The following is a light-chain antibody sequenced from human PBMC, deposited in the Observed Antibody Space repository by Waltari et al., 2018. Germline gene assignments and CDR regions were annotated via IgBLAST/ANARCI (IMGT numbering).Light chain of an antibody. CDR1: SSDVGNYNL. CDR2: EVT. Sequence: QSGLTQPASVSWSPGQSSTISCTGASSDVGNYNLVSWYQQYPGKAPKLMVYEVTKRTSGVSDRFSGSKSGNTASLTIYGLQSEDEADYYCCSYAGLGIYVFGTGTKVTVL. J-gene: IGLJ1*01. V-gene: IGLV2-23*02. CDR3: CSYAGLGIYV.